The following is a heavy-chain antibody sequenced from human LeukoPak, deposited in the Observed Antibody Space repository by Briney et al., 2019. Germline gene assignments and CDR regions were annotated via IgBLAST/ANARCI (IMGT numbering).Heavy chain of an antibody. Sequence: ASVKVSCKASGYIFTGYYMHWVRQAPGQGLEWVGWINPNSGGTNYAQKFQGRVTMTRDTSISTAYMELSSLRSEDTAVYYCARDGDYGDYPSTFDPWGQGTLVTVSS. CDR3: ARDGDYGDYPSTFDP. CDR2: INPNSGGT. D-gene: IGHD4-17*01. CDR1: GYIFTGYY. J-gene: IGHJ5*02. V-gene: IGHV1-2*02.